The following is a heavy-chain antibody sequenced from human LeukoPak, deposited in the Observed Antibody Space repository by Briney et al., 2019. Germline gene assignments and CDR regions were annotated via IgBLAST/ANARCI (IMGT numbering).Heavy chain of an antibody. CDR2: IYYSGST. V-gene: IGHV4-39*01. J-gene: IGHJ4*02. D-gene: IGHD6-13*01. CDR1: GGSISSSSYY. CDR3: ARHWRSLNYYPGIAAAGH. Sequence: PSETLSLTCTVSGGSISSSSYYWGWIRQPPGKGLEWIGSIYYSGSTYYNPSLKSRVTISVDTSKNQFSLKLSSVTAADTAVYYCARHWRSLNYYPGIAAAGHWGRGTLVTVSS.